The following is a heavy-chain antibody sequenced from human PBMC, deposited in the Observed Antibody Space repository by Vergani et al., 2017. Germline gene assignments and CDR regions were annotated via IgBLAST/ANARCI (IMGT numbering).Heavy chain of an antibody. Sequence: EVHLLESGGGLVQSGGSLRLSCAASGFTFSDFSMSWVRQAPGKGLEWVAFIGSSGPYINYADSVKGRFIISRDNTNNSLFLQLRSLRAEDAAVYYCARVQGEQQLVMVYYYYYGMDVWGQGTTVTVSS. CDR3: ARVQGEQQLVMVYYYYYGMDV. D-gene: IGHD6-13*01. J-gene: IGHJ6*02. CDR2: IGSSGPYI. V-gene: IGHV3-21*06. CDR1: GFTFSDFS.